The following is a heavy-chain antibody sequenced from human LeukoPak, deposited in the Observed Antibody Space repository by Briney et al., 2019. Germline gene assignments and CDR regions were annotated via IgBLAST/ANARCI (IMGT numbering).Heavy chain of an antibody. J-gene: IGHJ6*03. V-gene: IGHV3-66*01. CDR3: ARGSTARDMDV. Sequence: PGGSLRLSCAASGFTVSSNYMSWVRQAPGKGLEWVSVIYSGGSTYYADSVKGRFTISRDNSKNTLYLQMNSLRAEDTAVYYCARGSTARDMDVWGKGTTVTISS. CDR1: GFTVSSNY. CDR2: IYSGGST. D-gene: IGHD5/OR15-5a*01.